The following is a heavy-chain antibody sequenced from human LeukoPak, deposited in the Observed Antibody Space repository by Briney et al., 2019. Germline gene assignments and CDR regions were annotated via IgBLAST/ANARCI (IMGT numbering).Heavy chain of an antibody. CDR2: MNPNSGNT. Sequence: GASVKVSYKASGYTFTSYDINWVRQATGQGLEWMGWMNPNSGNTGYAQKLQGRVTMTTDTSTSTAYMELRSLRSDDTAVYYCAREEVLTRGQNTCGGDCFNAFDIWGQGTMVTVSS. CDR3: AREEVLTRGQNTCGGDCFNAFDI. D-gene: IGHD2-21*01. J-gene: IGHJ3*02. CDR1: GYTFTSYD. V-gene: IGHV1-8*01.